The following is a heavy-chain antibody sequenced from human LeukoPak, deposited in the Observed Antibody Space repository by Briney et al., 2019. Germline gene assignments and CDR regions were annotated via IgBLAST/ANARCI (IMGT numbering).Heavy chain of an antibody. D-gene: IGHD2-2*01. J-gene: IGHJ4*02. CDR3: ASEGSSRPY. V-gene: IGHV3-30-3*01. CDR2: ISYDGSNK. CDR1: GFTFSSYA. Sequence: GGSLRLSSAASGFTFSSYAMHWVRQAPGKGLEWVAVISYDGSNKYYADSVKGRFTISRDNSKNTLYLQMNSLRAEDTAVYYCASEGSSRPYWGQGTLVTVSS.